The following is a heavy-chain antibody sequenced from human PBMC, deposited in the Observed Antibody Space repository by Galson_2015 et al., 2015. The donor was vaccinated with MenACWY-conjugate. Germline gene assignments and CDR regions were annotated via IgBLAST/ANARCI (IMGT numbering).Heavy chain of an antibody. CDR2: IRGIPYGGTT. J-gene: IGHJ3*01. CDR1: GFRFDDYA. D-gene: IGHD3-16*02. CDR3: SRGPQPITFGGVIANDAFDF. V-gene: IGHV3-49*03. Sequence: SLRLSCAASGFRFDDYAISWLRQAPGKGLEWLGYIRGIPYGGTTEYAASLKDSFTISRDNSESTAYPQMDSLKSDDTAVYFCSRGPQPITFGGVIANDAFDFWGPGTMVTVSS.